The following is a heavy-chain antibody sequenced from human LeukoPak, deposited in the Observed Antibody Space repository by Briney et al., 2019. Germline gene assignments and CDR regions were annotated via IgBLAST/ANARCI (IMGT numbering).Heavy chain of an antibody. V-gene: IGHV3-21*01. Sequence: GGTLRLSCAASGFSFSRYTMHWVRPAPAKGLEWVSIICSSSSYIYYADSAKGPFTISRDNAKNALYMQMNSLTAEDTAVYDCARGRYSGYDLASFPLYFDYWGQGTLVTVSS. D-gene: IGHD5-12*01. CDR2: ICSSSSYI. J-gene: IGHJ4*02. CDR1: GFSFSRYT. CDR3: ARGRYSGYDLASFPLYFDY.